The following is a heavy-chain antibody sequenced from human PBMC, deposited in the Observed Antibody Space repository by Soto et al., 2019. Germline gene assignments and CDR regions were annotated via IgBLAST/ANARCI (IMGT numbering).Heavy chain of an antibody. V-gene: IGHV4-30-4*01. CDR1: GASIRSTDYY. CDR3: ARESVPAYIHHTWFDP. D-gene: IGHD2-2*02. CDR2: NYYSGST. Sequence: SENLSLTCTVSGASIRSTDYYWSWLRHPPVKGLGWIGYNYYSGSTYYNPSLGSRVTISIDTSRNQFSLKLSSVTAADTAVYYCARESVPAYIHHTWFDPWGQGTLLTVSS. J-gene: IGHJ5*02.